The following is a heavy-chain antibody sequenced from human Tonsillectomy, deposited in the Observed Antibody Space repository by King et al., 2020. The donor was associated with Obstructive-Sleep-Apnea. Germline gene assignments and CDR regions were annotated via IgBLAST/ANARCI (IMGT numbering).Heavy chain of an antibody. CDR1: GFTFSSYS. CDR2: IISSSSTI. CDR3: ARDRSKGVIAVAGTCY. V-gene: IGHV3-48*04. J-gene: IGHJ4*02. Sequence: QLVQSGGGLVQPGGSLRISCAASGFTFSSYSMNWVRQAPGEGVEGVSDIISSSSTIYYADSVKGRFTISRDNAKNSLYLQKNSLIAGDTAVYYCARDRSKGVIAVAGTCYWGQGTLVTVSS. D-gene: IGHD6-19*01.